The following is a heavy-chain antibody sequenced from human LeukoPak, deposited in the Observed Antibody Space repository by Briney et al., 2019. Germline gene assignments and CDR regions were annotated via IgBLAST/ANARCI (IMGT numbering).Heavy chain of an antibody. CDR1: GGSISSGGYY. J-gene: IGHJ3*02. V-gene: IGHV4-31*03. Sequence: PSQTLSLTCTVSGGSISSGGYYWSWLRQHPGKGLEWIGYIYYSGSTYYNPSLKSRVTISVDTSKNQFSLKLSSVTAADTAVYYCARDTMVRGKGAFDIWGQGTMVTVSS. CDR2: IYYSGST. CDR3: ARDTMVRGKGAFDI. D-gene: IGHD3-10*01.